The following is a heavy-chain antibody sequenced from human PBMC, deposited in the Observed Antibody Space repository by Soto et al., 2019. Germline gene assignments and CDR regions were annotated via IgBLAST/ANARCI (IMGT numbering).Heavy chain of an antibody. CDR2: INHNSGGT. V-gene: IGHV1-2*02. CDR1: GYTFTGYY. D-gene: IGHD2-2*01. CDR3: ARLARRSTSFPFDP. Sequence: ASVKVSCKASGYTFTGYYMHWVRQAPGQGLEWMGWINHNSGGTNYAQKFQGRVTMTRDTSISTAYMELSRLRSDDTAVYYCARLARRSTSFPFDPWGQGTLVTVSS. J-gene: IGHJ5*02.